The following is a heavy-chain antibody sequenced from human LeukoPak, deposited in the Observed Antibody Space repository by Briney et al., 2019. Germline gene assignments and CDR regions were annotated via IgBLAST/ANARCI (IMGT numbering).Heavy chain of an antibody. J-gene: IGHJ4*02. CDR1: GGTFSNDA. V-gene: IGHV1-69*04. D-gene: IGHD2/OR15-2a*01. CDR3: AREIGGGPYYFDY. CDR2: IVPILGLT. Sequence: GASVKVSCKASGGTFSNDAITWVRQAPGQGLEWMGRIVPILGLTNYPQRFEGKVTLTADKSTATAYMELSSLTSEDTAVYYCAREIGGGPYYFDYWGQGTLVTVSS.